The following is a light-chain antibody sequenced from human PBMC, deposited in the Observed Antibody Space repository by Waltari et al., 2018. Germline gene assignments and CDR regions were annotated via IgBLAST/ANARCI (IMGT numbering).Light chain of an antibody. CDR3: MQNIQLPT. CDR1: QSLLHSDGRAR. CDR2: EVS. Sequence: EIVMNQAPLSLSVTPGQPASMSRKSSQSLLHSDGRARLYWYLQKPGQSPQLLISEVSNRFSGVTERFSGSGSGTDFTLKISRVEAEDVGVYFCMQNIQLPTFGQGTKVEIE. V-gene: IGKV2D-29*02. J-gene: IGKJ1*01.